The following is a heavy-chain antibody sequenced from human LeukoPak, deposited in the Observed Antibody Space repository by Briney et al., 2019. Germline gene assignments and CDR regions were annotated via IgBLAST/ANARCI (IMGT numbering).Heavy chain of an antibody. J-gene: IGHJ4*02. V-gene: IGHV1-2*02. Sequence: ASVKVSCKASGYTFISYGIIWVRQAPGQRLEWLGWISPNTGATMFAHKFQDRVSMTRDTSIDTAYLELTSLTADDTALYYCARDRVGSGWPRPFYFEFWGQGTLVTVSS. CDR3: ARDRVGSGWPRPFYFEF. CDR1: GYTFISYG. D-gene: IGHD6-19*01. CDR2: ISPNTGAT.